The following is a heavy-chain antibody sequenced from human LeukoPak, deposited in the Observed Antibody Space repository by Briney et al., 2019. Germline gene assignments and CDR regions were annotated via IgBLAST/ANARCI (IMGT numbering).Heavy chain of an antibody. CDR2: IYPDDSDT. V-gene: IGHV5-51*01. Sequence: GESLEISCKHSEYSFPNYCIGWVRQMPGKGLEWMGIIYPDDSDTRYSPSFQGQVTISADKSIRTAYLQWSSLKASDTAIYYCARPSTTVDWYFDLWGRGTLVTVSS. D-gene: IGHD4-17*01. CDR3: ARPSTTVDWYFDL. J-gene: IGHJ2*01. CDR1: EYSFPNYC.